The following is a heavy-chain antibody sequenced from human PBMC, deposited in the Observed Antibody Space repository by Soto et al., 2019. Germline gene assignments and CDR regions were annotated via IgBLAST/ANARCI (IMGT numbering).Heavy chain of an antibody. CDR3: ARTITSEWNYLFDP. CDR1: GFTFSLYA. V-gene: IGHV3-23*01. Sequence: PGGSLRLSCAASGFTFSLYAMNWVRQAPGKGLEWVSDISATVDNTYYADSVKGRFTISRDNSKNTLYFQMNSLRAEDTAVYYCARTITSEWNYLFDPWSQGTPVTVSS. J-gene: IGHJ5*02. D-gene: IGHD5-12*01. CDR2: ISATVDNT.